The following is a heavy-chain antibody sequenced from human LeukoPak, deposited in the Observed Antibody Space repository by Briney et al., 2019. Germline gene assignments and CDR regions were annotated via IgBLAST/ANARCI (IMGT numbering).Heavy chain of an antibody. CDR3: ARGLYYGSGSYFDELYYYYYYGMDV. Sequence: SETLSLTCTVSGCSISSYYWSWIRQPPGKGLEWVGDIHYSGSTNYNPSHKRRVTISVDTSKNQFSLKLSSVTPADTPVYYCARGLYYGSGSYFDELYYYYYYGMDVWGKGTTVTVSS. J-gene: IGHJ6*04. CDR1: GCSISSYY. D-gene: IGHD3-10*01. V-gene: IGHV4-59*01. CDR2: IHYSGST.